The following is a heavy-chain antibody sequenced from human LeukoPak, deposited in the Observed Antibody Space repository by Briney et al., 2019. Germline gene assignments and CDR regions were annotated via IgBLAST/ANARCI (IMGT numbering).Heavy chain of an antibody. D-gene: IGHD6-13*01. CDR2: ISGSGGST. V-gene: IGHV3-23*01. CDR3: AKVLRGIAAFFDY. J-gene: IGHJ4*02. Sequence: AGGSLRLSCVASGFTFSSYAMSWVRQAPGKGLEWVSAISGSGGSTYYADSVKGRFTISRDNSKNTLYLQMNSLRAEDTAVYYCAKVLRGIAAFFDYWGQGTLVTVSS. CDR1: GFTFSSYA.